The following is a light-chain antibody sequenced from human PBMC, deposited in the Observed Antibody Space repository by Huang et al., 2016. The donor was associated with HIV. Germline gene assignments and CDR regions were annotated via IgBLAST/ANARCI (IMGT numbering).Light chain of an antibody. CDR2: AAS. V-gene: IGKV1-39*01. J-gene: IGKJ2*01. CDR3: QQTYSAPPYT. CDR1: QNIGTY. Sequence: IQMTQSPSSLSASVGDRVTITCRASQNIGTYLNWYQQKPGKAPSLLIYAASSLQSGGPSRFGGGGSGAEFTLTISSLQPEDFATYYCQQTYSAPPYTFAQGTKLEIK.